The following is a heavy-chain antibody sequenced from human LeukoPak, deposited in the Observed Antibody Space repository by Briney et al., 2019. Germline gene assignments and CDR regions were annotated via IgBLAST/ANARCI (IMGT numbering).Heavy chain of an antibody. CDR3: ASFDCSSTSCWDY. D-gene: IGHD2-2*01. Sequence: SVKVSCKASGGTFSSSAISWVRQAPGQGLEWLGGTIPIFGTAKYAQKFQGRVTIATDESTSTAYMELRSLRSEDTAVYYCASFDCSSTSCWDYWGQGTLVTVSS. CDR1: GGTFSSSA. J-gene: IGHJ4*02. V-gene: IGHV1-69*05. CDR2: TIPIFGTA.